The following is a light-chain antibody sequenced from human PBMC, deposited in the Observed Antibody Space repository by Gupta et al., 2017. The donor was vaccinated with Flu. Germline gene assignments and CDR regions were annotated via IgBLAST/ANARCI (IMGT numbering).Light chain of an antibody. Sequence: PSFLSASVGDRVTITCRASQGISNYFAWYQQKPGRAPRLLIFDASTLHRGVPSRFSGSCSGTEFTLTVSSLQPEDFATYYCQQLNYYPCTFGQGTKVE. V-gene: IGKV1-9*01. CDR1: QGISNY. CDR2: DAS. CDR3: QQLNYYPCT. J-gene: IGKJ1*01.